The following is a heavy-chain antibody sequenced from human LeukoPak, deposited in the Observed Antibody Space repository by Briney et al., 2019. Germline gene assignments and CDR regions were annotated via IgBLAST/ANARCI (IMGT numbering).Heavy chain of an antibody. J-gene: IGHJ6*03. CDR1: GFTFSSYA. V-gene: IGHV3-30*01. Sequence: PGGSLRLSCAASGFTFSSYAMHWVRQASGKGLEWVAVISYDGSNKYYADSVKGRFTISRDNSKNTLYLQMNSLRAEDTAVYYCARARYYYMDVWGKGTTVTVSS. CDR3: ARARYYYMDV. CDR2: ISYDGSNK.